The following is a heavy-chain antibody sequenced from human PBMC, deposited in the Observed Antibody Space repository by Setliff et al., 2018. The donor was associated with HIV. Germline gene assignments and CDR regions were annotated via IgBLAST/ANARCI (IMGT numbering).Heavy chain of an antibody. CDR1: GFTFSGSA. J-gene: IGHJ4*02. Sequence: GGSLRLACSASGFTFSGSALHWVRQASGKGLEWVGRIKTKPNDYATAHAASVKGRFTISRDDSQNTAYLQMNSLKTEDTAVYYCASGRGSDAIAIDYWGQGTPVTVSS. D-gene: IGHD5-12*01. CDR2: IKTKPNDYAT. CDR3: ASGRGSDAIAIDY. V-gene: IGHV3-73*01.